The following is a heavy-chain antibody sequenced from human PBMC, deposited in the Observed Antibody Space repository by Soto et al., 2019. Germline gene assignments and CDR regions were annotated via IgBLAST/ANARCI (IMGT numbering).Heavy chain of an antibody. D-gene: IGHD2-15*01. J-gene: IGHJ6*02. CDR1: GFTFSSYA. CDR3: AREECSGGSCYSGYYYGMDV. CDR2: ISYDGSNK. V-gene: IGHV3-30-3*01. Sequence: VGSLRLSCAASGFTFSSYAMHWVRQAPGKGLEWVAVISYDGSNKYYADSVKGRFTISRDNSKNTLYLQMNSLRAEDTAVYYCAREECSGGSCYSGYYYGMDVWGQGTTVTVSS.